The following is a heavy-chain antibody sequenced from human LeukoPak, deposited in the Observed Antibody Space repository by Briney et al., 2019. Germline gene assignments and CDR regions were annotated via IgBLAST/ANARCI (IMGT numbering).Heavy chain of an antibody. D-gene: IGHD1/OR15-1a*01. Sequence: GGSLRLSCAASGFTFTTFGIHWVRQAPGKGLEWVAAISPDGNLEYCTDSVRGRFTISRDNSKNMIYLQMSSLRGEDSALYYCAKINNNDDYWGQGTLVTVSS. CDR1: GFTFTTFG. J-gene: IGHJ4*02. CDR3: AKINNNDDY. V-gene: IGHV3-30*18. CDR2: ISPDGNLE.